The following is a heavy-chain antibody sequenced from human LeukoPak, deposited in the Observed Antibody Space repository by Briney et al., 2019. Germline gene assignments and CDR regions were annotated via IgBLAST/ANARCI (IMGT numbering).Heavy chain of an antibody. CDR2: IYDGGFT. CDR3: ARVMGRLVRTWYFDL. V-gene: IGHV3-66*01. CDR1: GFTFSSYS. Sequence: NPGGSLRLSCAASGFTFSSYSMNWVRQAPGKGLEWVSVIYDGGFTDYTDSVKGRFTISRDNSKSTLYLQMNTLRAEDTAVYYCARVMGRLVRTWYFDLWGRGTLVTVSS. J-gene: IGHJ2*01. D-gene: IGHD3-9*01.